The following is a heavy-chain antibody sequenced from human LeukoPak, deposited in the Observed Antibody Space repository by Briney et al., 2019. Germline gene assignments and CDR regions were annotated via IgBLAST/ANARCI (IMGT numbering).Heavy chain of an antibody. J-gene: IGHJ4*02. V-gene: IGHV3-23*01. Sequence: GGSLRLSCAASGFTFSSYAMSWVRQAPGKGLEWVSAISGSGGSTYYADSVKGRFTISRDNSKNTLYLQMNSLRAEDTAVYYCARAQGEWELLGPQPFDYWGQGTLVTVSS. CDR2: ISGSGGST. D-gene: IGHD1-26*01. CDR3: ARAQGEWELLGPQPFDY. CDR1: GFTFSSYA.